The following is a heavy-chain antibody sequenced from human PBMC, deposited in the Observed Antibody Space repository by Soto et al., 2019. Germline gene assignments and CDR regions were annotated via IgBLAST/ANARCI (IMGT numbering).Heavy chain of an antibody. D-gene: IGHD3-3*01. Sequence: EVQLVESGGGLVQPGGSLRLSCAASGFSFSSKWMHWVCHAPGKGLVWVSRINTDGSSTSHADFVKGRFTISRDNAKNTRYLQMNSLRTEDTAVYYCAREDFGVFSVAYFDYWGQGTLVTVSS. V-gene: IGHV3-74*01. CDR2: INTDGSST. CDR3: AREDFGVFSVAYFDY. CDR1: GFSFSSKW. J-gene: IGHJ4*02.